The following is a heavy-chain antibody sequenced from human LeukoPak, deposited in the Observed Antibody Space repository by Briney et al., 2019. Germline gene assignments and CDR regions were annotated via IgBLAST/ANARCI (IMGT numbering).Heavy chain of an antibody. CDR1: GGSFSGYY. J-gene: IGHJ4*02. V-gene: IGHV4-34*11. CDR2: IYYSGST. D-gene: IGHD6-13*01. Sequence: SETLSLTCAVYGGSFSGYYWCWIRQRPGQGLEWDGYIYYSGSTNYHPSLKSRVTISVDTAKNQFSLKLSSVTAADTAVYSCARVEVDGSWYHPSGYWGQGTLVTVSS. CDR3: ARVEVDGSWYHPSGY.